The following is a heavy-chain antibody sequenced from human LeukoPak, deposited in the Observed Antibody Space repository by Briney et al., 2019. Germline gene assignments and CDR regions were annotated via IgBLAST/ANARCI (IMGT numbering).Heavy chain of an antibody. J-gene: IGHJ5*02. CDR2: ISWNSGSI. D-gene: IGHD3-16*01. CDR1: GFTFDDYA. CDR3: AKGDRMGGINWFDP. V-gene: IGHV3-9*01. Sequence: QPGRSLRLSCAASGFTFDDYAMHWVRQAPGKGLEWVSGISWNSGSIGYADSVKGRFTISRDNAKNSLYLQMNSLRAEDTALYYCAKGDRMGGINWFDPWGQGTLVTVSS.